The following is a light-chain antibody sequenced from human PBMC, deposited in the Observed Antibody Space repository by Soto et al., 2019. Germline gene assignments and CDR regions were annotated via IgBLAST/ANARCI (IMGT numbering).Light chain of an antibody. Sequence: DIQMTQSPSCLSASVGDRVTITCRASQSISSYLNWYQQKPGKAPKLLIYAASSLQSGVPSRFSEHGSATHFTPTISSLQSEDFATYYCQQSYSISPTFGQGTKVEIK. V-gene: IGKV1-39*01. CDR1: QSISSY. CDR2: AAS. J-gene: IGKJ1*01. CDR3: QQSYSISPT.